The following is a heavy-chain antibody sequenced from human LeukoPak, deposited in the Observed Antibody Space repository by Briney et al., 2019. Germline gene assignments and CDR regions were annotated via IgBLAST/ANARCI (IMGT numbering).Heavy chain of an antibody. V-gene: IGHV3-23*01. CDR2: ISISSGTT. J-gene: IGHJ4*02. Sequence: GGSLRLSCAASGFTFSNYAMSWVRQAPGKGLEWVSTISISSGTTYYADSVKGRFTISRDNSKKTLYLQMNSLRAEDTAVYYCAKASDTVTTRNYFDYWGQGTLVTVSS. CDR3: AKASDTVTTRNYFDY. CDR1: GFTFSNYA. D-gene: IGHD4-17*01.